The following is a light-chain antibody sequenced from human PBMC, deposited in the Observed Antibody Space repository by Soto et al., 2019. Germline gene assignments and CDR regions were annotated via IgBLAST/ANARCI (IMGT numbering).Light chain of an antibody. Sequence: QSALTQPPSASGSPGQSVTISCTGTSSDVSLYDYVSWYQQHPGKAPKLMIYEVTKRPSGVPDRFSGSNSGNTASLTVSGLQAEDEADYYCSSYAGSNMLFGGGTKLTVL. CDR2: EVT. V-gene: IGLV2-8*01. J-gene: IGLJ2*01. CDR3: SSYAGSNML. CDR1: SSDVSLYDY.